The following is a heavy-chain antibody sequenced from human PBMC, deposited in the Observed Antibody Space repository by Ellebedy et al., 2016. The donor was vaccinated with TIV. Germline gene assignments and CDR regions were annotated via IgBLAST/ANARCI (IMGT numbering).Heavy chain of an antibody. CDR2: IYYSGST. Sequence: SETLSLXXTVSGGSISSSTYYRVSIRQPPGKGPAWIGSIYYSGSTYYNPSLKSRVTISIDTSKDQFSLKLSSVTAPDTAQYYCARQGVATSAGYGMDVWGQGTTVTVSS. J-gene: IGHJ6*02. CDR3: ARQGVATSAGYGMDV. D-gene: IGHD5-12*01. V-gene: IGHV4-39*01. CDR1: GGSISSSTYY.